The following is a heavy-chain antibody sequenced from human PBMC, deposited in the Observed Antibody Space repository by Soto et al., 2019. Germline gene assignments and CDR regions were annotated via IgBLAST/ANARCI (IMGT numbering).Heavy chain of an antibody. D-gene: IGHD2-21*01. V-gene: IGHV4-59*01. CDR3: ARDRGVWLRGWGFDA. CDR1: GGSIKNYY. J-gene: IGHJ5*02. CDR2: IYYSGST. Sequence: LSLTSSVSGGSIKNYYWNWIRQAPGKGLEWIGYIYYSGSTNYHPSLRGRVTISVDTSKNQFSLKLTSVTAADRAVYYCARDRGVWLRGWGFDAWGQGALVTVSS.